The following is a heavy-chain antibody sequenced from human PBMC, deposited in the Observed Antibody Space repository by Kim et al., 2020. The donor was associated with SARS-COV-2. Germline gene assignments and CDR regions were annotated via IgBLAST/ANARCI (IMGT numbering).Heavy chain of an antibody. Sequence: SETLSLTCTVSGGSISNHHWSWIRQSPGRGLEWIGYVYYSGTTKYNPSLKSRVSISVDLSKNQFSLSLRSLTAADTALYYCARDHHEGRMDMATGYIKYSHYLDVWGKGTTVTVS. CDR1: GGSISNHH. D-gene: IGHD5-12*01. J-gene: IGHJ6*03. CDR2: VYYSGTT. V-gene: IGHV4-59*11. CDR3: ARDHHEGRMDMATGYIKYSHYLDV.